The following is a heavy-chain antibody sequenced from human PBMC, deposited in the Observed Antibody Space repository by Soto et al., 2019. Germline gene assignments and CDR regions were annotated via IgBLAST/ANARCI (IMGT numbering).Heavy chain of an antibody. CDR2: IYYSGST. D-gene: IGHD3-10*01. Sequence: TLSLTFTVSDCAISRAVYYGSWLHPTPGKGLEWIGYIYYSGSTYYNPSLKSRVTISVDTSKTQYSLKLCSVTAADTAVYYWASSGSYYNPLKFDYWGQGTRVTVSS. CDR1: DCAISRAVYY. CDR3: ASSGSYYNPLKFDY. V-gene: IGHV4-30-4*01. J-gene: IGHJ4*02.